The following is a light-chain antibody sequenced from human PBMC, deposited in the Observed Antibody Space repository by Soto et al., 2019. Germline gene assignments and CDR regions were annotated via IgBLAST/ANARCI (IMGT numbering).Light chain of an antibody. Sequence: EIVLTQSPGTLSLSPGERATLSCRASQSVASRNLAWYQQKPGQAPRLLIYAASTRATGIPARFIGNGSGTEFTLTISSLQSEDFAVYYCQQYNNWWTFGQGTKVDIK. V-gene: IGKV3D-15*01. J-gene: IGKJ1*01. CDR3: QQYNNWWT. CDR2: AAS. CDR1: QSVASRN.